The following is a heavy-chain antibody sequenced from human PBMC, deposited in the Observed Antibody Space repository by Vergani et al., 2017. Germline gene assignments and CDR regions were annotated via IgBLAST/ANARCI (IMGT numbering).Heavy chain of an antibody. CDR1: GFSFNSYW. Sequence: DVHLAESGGGFFQPGGSLRLSCSASGFSFNSYWMHWVRQVPGKGLLWVSRIKSDGIITAYTDSVKVRFTISRDNAQHTLYLQMNSLRVEDTGVYYCARARCIEACYMSNWLDSWGQGTLVTVSS. CDR2: IKSDGIIT. CDR3: ARARCIEACYMSNWLDS. D-gene: IGHD3-16*02. J-gene: IGHJ5*01. V-gene: IGHV3-74*03.